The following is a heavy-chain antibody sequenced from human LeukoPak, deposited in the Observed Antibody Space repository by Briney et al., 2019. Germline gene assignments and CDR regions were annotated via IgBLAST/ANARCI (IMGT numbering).Heavy chain of an antibody. CDR2: ISAYNGNT. Sequence: ASVKVSCKASGYTFTSYGISWVRQAPGQGLEWMGWISAYNGNTNYAQKLQGRVTMTTDTSTSTAYMEQRSLRSDDTAVYYCARPIEMATIEALDAFDIWGQGTMVTVSS. CDR1: GYTFTSYG. D-gene: IGHD5-24*01. V-gene: IGHV1-18*01. CDR3: ARPIEMATIEALDAFDI. J-gene: IGHJ3*02.